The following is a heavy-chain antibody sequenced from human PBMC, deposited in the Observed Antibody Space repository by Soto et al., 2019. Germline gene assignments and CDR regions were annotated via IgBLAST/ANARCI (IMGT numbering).Heavy chain of an antibody. J-gene: IGHJ4*02. D-gene: IGHD3-3*01. Sequence: EVQLLESGGGLVQPGGSLRLSCAASGFTFSSYAMSWGRQAPGKGLEWVSAISGSGGSTYYADSVKGRFTISRDSSNLTLYLQMNSLRAEEPDVYYCAKSILGVRFLERLLLVYWGQGTLVTVSS. V-gene: IGHV3-23*01. CDR3: AKSILGVRFLERLLLVY. CDR1: GFTFSSYA. CDR2: ISGSGGST.